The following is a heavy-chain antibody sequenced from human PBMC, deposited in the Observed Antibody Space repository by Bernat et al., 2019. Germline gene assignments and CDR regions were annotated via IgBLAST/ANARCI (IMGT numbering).Heavy chain of an antibody. CDR1: GFTFSNAW. CDR2: IKSKTDGGTT. V-gene: IGHV3-15*07. D-gene: IGHD2-2*01. J-gene: IGHJ4*02. Sequence: EVQLVESGGGLVKPGGSLRLSCAASGFTFSNAWMNWVRQAPGKGLEWVGRIKSKTDGGTTDYAAPVKGSFTISRDDSKNTLYLQMNSLKTEDTAVYYCTTGLGYCSSTSCLNLYYFDYWGQGTLVTVSS. CDR3: TTGLGYCSSTSCLNLYYFDY.